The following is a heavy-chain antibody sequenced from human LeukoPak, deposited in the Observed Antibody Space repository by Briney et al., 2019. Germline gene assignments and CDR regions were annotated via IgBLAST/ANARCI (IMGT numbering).Heavy chain of an antibody. CDR2: IYSGGST. CDR1: GFTVSSNY. D-gene: IGHD6-13*01. CDR3: ATAPIAAAGISY. Sequence: SGGSLRLSCAASGFTVSSNYMSWVRQAPGKGLEWVSVIYSGGSTYYADSVKGRFTISRDNSKNTLYLQMNSLRAEDTAVYYCATAPIAAAGISYWGQGTLVTVSS. V-gene: IGHV3-66*01. J-gene: IGHJ4*02.